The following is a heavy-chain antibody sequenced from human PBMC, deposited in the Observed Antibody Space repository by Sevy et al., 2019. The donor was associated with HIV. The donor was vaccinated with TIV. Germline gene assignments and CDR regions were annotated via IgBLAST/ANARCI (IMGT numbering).Heavy chain of an antibody. CDR2: ISGSGGST. CDR3: AKGQGYSYGLTVAFDI. D-gene: IGHD5-18*01. Sequence: GSLRLSCAASGFTFSSYAMSWVRQAPGKGLEWVSAISGSGGSTYYADSVKGRFTISRDNSKNTLYLQMNSLRAEDTAVYYCAKGQGYSYGLTVAFDIWGQGTMVTVSS. V-gene: IGHV3-23*01. CDR1: GFTFSSYA. J-gene: IGHJ3*02.